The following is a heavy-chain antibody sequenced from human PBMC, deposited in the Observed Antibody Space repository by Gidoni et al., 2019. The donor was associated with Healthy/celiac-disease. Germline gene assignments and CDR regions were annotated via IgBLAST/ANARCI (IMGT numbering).Heavy chain of an antibody. CDR1: GYSISSGYY. CDR3: AISYCTNGVCYTGIDY. V-gene: IGHV4-38-2*02. J-gene: IGHJ4*02. CDR2: IYHSGST. Sequence: QVQLQESGPGLVKPSEPLSLTCTVSGYSISSGYYWGWIRQPPGKGLEWIGSIYHSGSTYYNPSLKSRVTISVDTSKNQFSLKLSSVTAADTAVYYCAISYCTNGVCYTGIDYWGQGTLVTVSS. D-gene: IGHD2-8*01.